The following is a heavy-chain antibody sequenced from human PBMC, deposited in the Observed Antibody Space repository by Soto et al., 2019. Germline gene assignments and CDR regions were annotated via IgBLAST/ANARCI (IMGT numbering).Heavy chain of an antibody. V-gene: IGHV3-66*01. Sequence: EVQLVESGGGLVQPGGSLRLSCAASGFAVRSNYMTWVRQAPGKGLEWVSFIYSGGSTYYADSVKGRFTISRDNSKNTLYLQMNSLRAEDTDVYYCASPGGISGYHFDYWGQGTLVTVSS. CDR2: IYSGGST. CDR3: ASPGGISGYHFDY. J-gene: IGHJ4*02. CDR1: GFAVRSNY. D-gene: IGHD3-22*01.